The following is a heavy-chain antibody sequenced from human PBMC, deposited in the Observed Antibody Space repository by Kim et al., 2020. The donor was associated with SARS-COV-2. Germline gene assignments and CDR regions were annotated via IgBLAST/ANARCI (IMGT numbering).Heavy chain of an antibody. D-gene: IGHD3-9*01. CDR1: GFTFRSYA. V-gene: IGHV3-23*01. CDR2: IGGNGGRT. Sequence: GGSLRLSCAASGFTFRSYAMGWVRQAPGKGLEWVSNIGGNGGRTYYADSVKGRFTISRDDSKDTLYLQMNTLRAEDTALYYCAKNGDGGIRYFDYWGQGT. J-gene: IGHJ4*02. CDR3: AKNGDGGIRYFDY.